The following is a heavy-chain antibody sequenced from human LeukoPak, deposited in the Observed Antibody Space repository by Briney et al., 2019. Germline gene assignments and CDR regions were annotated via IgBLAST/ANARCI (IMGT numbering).Heavy chain of an antibody. Sequence: SETLSPTCTVSGGSISSSSYYWGWIRQPPGKGLEWIGSIYYSGSTYYNPSLKSRVTISVDTSKNQFSLKLSSVTAADTAVYYCAREGTAHTRVRFDYWGQGTLVTVSS. CDR1: GGSISSSSYY. CDR3: AREGTAHTRVRFDY. CDR2: IYYSGST. V-gene: IGHV4-39*07. D-gene: IGHD5-18*01. J-gene: IGHJ4*02.